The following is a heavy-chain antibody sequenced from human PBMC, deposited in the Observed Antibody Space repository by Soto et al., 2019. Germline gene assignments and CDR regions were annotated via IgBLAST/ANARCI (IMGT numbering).Heavy chain of an antibody. CDR1: GGSFSGYY. V-gene: IGHV4-34*01. J-gene: IGHJ4*02. D-gene: IGHD6-19*01. CDR2: INHSGST. Sequence: SVTLSLTCAVYGGSFSGYYWSWIRQPPGKGLEWIGEINHSGSTNYNPSLKSRVTISVDTSKNQFSLKLSSVTAADTAVYYCARGPQTIAVAVHIDYWGQGTLVTVSS. CDR3: ARGPQTIAVAVHIDY.